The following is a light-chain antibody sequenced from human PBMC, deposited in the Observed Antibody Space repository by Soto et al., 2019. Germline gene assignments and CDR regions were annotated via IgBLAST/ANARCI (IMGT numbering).Light chain of an antibody. CDR1: NIGGKS. CDR3: QVWDNNYDHYV. Sequence: YALAKPPAVSVAPGQTARITCGGNNIGGKSLHWYQQKPGQAPVLVVYDDGDRPSGIPERFSGSNSGNTATLTISRVEAGDEADYYCQVWDNNYDHYVFGTGTKVTV. J-gene: IGLJ1*01. CDR2: DDG. V-gene: IGLV3-21*02.